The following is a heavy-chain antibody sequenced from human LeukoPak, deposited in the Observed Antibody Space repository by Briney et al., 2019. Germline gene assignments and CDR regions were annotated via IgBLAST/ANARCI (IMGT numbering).Heavy chain of an antibody. Sequence: PSETLSLTCTVSGGSISSYYWSWIRQPPGKGLEWIGYIYTSGSTNYNPSLKSRVTISVDTSKNQFSLKLSSVTAADTAVHYCARSRSYYYYYMDVWGKGTTVTVSS. CDR2: IYTSGST. V-gene: IGHV4-4*09. CDR3: ARSRSYYYYYMDV. CDR1: GGSISSYY. J-gene: IGHJ6*03.